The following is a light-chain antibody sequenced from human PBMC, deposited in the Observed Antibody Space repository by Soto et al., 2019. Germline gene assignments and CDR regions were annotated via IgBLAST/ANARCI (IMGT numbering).Light chain of an antibody. CDR3: SSYTSSRV. CDR1: SSDVGGYNY. CDR2: DVS. V-gene: IGLV2-14*01. Sequence: QSALTQPASVSGSPGQSITISCTGTSSDVGGYNYVSWYQQHRGKAPKLMIYDVSNRPSGVSNRFSGSKSGNTASLTISGLQAEDEADYYCSSYTSSRVFGGGTKLTVL. J-gene: IGLJ3*02.